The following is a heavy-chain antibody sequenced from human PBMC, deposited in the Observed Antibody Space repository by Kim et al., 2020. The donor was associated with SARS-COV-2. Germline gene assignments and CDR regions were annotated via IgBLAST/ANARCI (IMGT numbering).Heavy chain of an antibody. CDR3: ATLSVLTRGGYYYYYGMDV. Sequence: SVKVSCKASGFTFTSSAMQWVRQARGQRLEWIGWIVVGSGNTNYAQKFQERVTITRDMSTSTAYMELSSLRSEDTAVYYCATLSVLTRGGYYYYYGMDVWGQGTTVTVSS. V-gene: IGHV1-58*02. CDR1: GFTFTSSA. D-gene: IGHD2-8*01. J-gene: IGHJ6*02. CDR2: IVVGSGNT.